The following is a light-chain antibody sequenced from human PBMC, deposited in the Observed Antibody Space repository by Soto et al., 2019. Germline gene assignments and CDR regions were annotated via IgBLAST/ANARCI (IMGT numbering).Light chain of an antibody. V-gene: IGKV3-20*01. CDR2: GAS. CDR1: QSVSSN. J-gene: IGKJ5*01. CDR3: QQCYSTPIT. Sequence: VLTQPPATLSFSPGERATHHRRACQSVSSNLAWYQQKPGKAPRLLIYGASSMATGIPERISGSGSGTDFTLTISRLQPEDFAAYYCQQCYSTPITFGQGTRLEIK.